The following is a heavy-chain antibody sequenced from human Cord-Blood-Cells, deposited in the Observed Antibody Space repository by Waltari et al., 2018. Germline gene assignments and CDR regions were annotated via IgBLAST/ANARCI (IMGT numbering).Heavy chain of an antibody. CDR2: LIPILGIA. CDR1: GGAFSRYA. J-gene: IGHJ3*02. D-gene: IGHD1-26*01. CDR3: AGPVGATDAFDI. V-gene: IGHV1-69*10. Sequence: QVQLGQSGAEVKKPGSSVKVSCKASGGAFSRYAISWVRQAPGQGLDWMGGLIPILGIANYAKKFQGRVTITADKSTSTAYMELSSLRSEDTAVYYCAGPVGATDAFDIWGQGTMVTVSS.